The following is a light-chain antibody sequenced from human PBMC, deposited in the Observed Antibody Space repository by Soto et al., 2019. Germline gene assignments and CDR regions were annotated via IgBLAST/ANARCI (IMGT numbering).Light chain of an antibody. V-gene: IGKV3-20*01. CDR3: QLYGSSPPRT. Sequence: EIVLTQSPGTLSLSPGERATLSCRASQSVSSSYLGWYQQKPGQAPRLLIYGASSRATGIPDRFSGSGSGTDFPLTIARLEPEDFAAYYCQLYGSSPPRTFGQVPKVQSK. CDR1: QSVSSSY. J-gene: IGKJ1*01. CDR2: GAS.